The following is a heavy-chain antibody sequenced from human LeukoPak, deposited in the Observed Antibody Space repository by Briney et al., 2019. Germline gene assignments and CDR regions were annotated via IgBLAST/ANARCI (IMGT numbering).Heavy chain of an antibody. J-gene: IGHJ4*02. CDR3: ARTAARRFDY. D-gene: IGHD6-6*01. CDR1: GYTFPSYF. Sequence: ASVKVSCKASGYTFPSYFMHWVRQAPGQGLEWMGIINPTGGSTTYAQKLQGRVTTTRDTSTSTVYMELSSLRSDDTAVYYCARTAARRFDYRGQGTLVTVSS. V-gene: IGHV1-46*01. CDR2: INPTGGST.